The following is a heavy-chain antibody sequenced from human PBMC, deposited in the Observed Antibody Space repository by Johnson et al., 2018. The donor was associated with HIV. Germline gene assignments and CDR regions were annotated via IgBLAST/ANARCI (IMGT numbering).Heavy chain of an antibody. CDR1: GFTVSSNY. Sequence: VQLVESGGGLVQPGGSLRLSCAASGFTVSSNYMSWVRQAPGKGLEWVSVIYSGGTTYYADSVKGRFTISRDNAKNSLYLQMNSLRAEDTALYYCARGTNDDDSSAYHVGNAFDFWGQGTMVTVTS. CDR2: IYSGGTT. D-gene: IGHD3-22*01. CDR3: ARGTNDDDSSAYHVGNAFDF. J-gene: IGHJ3*01. V-gene: IGHV3-66*01.